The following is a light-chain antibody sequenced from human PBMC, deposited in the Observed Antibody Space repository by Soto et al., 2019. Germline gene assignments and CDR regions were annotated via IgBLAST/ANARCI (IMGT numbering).Light chain of an antibody. CDR3: QQYNSYSLT. CDR2: KAS. J-gene: IGKJ1*01. CDR1: QSISSW. V-gene: IGKV1-5*03. Sequence: DIQMTQSPSTLSASVGDRVTLTCRASQSISSWLAWYQQKPGKAPKLLIYKASSLESGVPSRFSGSGSGTKFALTISSLQPEDFAAYYCQQYNSYSLTFGQGTKVEIK.